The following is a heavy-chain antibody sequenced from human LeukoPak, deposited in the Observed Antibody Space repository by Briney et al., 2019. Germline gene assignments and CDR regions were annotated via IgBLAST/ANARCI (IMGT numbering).Heavy chain of an antibody. CDR3: ARLAIRSTWYFHL. CDR2: ISPSGST. V-gene: IGHV4-4*09. D-gene: IGHD3-10*01. J-gene: IGHJ2*01. Sequence: SETLSLTCTVSGGSITSYYYNWIRQPTGQGLEWIGFISPSGSTNYNPSLKGRVSISVDKSKNQCSLKVNSVAAADTAVYYCARLAIRSTWYFHLWGRGTLVTVSS. CDR1: GGSITSYY.